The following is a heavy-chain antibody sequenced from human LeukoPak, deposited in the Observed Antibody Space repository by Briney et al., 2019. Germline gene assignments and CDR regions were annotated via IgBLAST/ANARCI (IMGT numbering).Heavy chain of an antibody. J-gene: IGHJ4*02. CDR2: IRPDGSED. V-gene: IGHV3-7*01. CDR3: ARLMGGVTTYDY. CDR1: GFTFKTHW. D-gene: IGHD4-11*01. Sequence: GSPRLSLSTSGFTFKTHWMRWGPQAPGEGLEGVASIRPDGSEDYCIDSVKGRFTISRDNAENSLYLQMNSLRAEDTAVYYCARLMGGVTTYDYWGQGTLVTVSS.